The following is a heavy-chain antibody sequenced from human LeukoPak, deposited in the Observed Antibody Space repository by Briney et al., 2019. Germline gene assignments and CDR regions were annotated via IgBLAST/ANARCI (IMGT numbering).Heavy chain of an antibody. D-gene: IGHD3-10*01. Sequence: PSETLSLTCAVSGGSISSSNWWSWVRQAPGKGLEWVSSISSSSSYIYYADSVKGRFTISRDNAKSSLYLQMNSLRAEDTAVYYCARETGYHDYGSGSYYTRFDPWGQGTLVTVSS. CDR2: ISSSSSYI. CDR3: ARETGYHDYGSGSYYTRFDP. V-gene: IGHV3-21*01. J-gene: IGHJ5*02. CDR1: GGSISSSN.